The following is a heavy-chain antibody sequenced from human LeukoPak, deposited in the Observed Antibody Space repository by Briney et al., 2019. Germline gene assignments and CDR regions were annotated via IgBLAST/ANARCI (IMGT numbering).Heavy chain of an antibody. CDR2: IRSNREST. V-gene: IGHV3-64*01. J-gene: IGHJ6*03. Sequence: GGSLRLSCAASGFTFSTYAMHWVRQAPGKGLEYISAIRSNRESTFYANSVKDRFIISRDNSQNTLYLQMGSLRTEDMAVYYCARMGGFCSGNTCYSPYSYYMDVWGKGTTVTVSS. CDR3: ARMGGFCSGNTCYSPYSYYMDV. CDR1: GFTFSTYA. D-gene: IGHD2-15*01.